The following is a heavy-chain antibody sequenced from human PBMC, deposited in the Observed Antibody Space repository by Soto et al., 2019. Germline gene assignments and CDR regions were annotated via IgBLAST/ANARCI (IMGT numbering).Heavy chain of an antibody. V-gene: IGHV2-5*02. CDR3: AHRVLRTVFGLVTTTAIYFDF. CDR1: CFSLTTSGVG. Sequence: QITLNESGPTQVKPRQTLTLTCTFSCFSLTTSGVGVGWIRQSPGKAPEWLALIYWDDDKRYSPSLKSRLTITKDTSKNQVVLTMADLDPADTATYYCAHRVLRTVFGLVTTTAIYFDFWGQGTPVAVSS. D-gene: IGHD3-3*01. CDR2: IYWDDDK. J-gene: IGHJ4*02.